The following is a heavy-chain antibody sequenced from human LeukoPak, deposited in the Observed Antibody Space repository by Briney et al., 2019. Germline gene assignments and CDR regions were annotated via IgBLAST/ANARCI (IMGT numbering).Heavy chain of an antibody. CDR2: ISAYNGNT. CDR1: GYTFTSYG. Sequence: ASVKVSCKASGYTFTSYGISWVRQAPGQGLEWMGWISAYNGNTNYAQKLQGRVTMTTDTSTSTAYMELRSLRSDDTAVYYCARDGEGSGYRWTPDWFDPWGQGTLVTVSS. CDR3: ARDGEGSGYRWTPDWFDP. D-gene: IGHD3-22*01. V-gene: IGHV1-18*01. J-gene: IGHJ5*02.